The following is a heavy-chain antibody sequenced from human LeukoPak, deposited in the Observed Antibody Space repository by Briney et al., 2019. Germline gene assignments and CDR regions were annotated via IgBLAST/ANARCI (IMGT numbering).Heavy chain of an antibody. CDR2: ISNSGGT. CDR3: TRDSTSSAPSAY. Sequence: SETLSLTCTGYGASISSYYWDWVRQPPGKGLEWIGYISNSGGTNYNPSLTRRVTISVDTSKNQFSLKLTSVTAADTAIYFCTRDSTSSAPSAYWGQGTLVTVSS. V-gene: IGHV4-4*08. CDR1: GASISSYY. D-gene: IGHD2-2*01. J-gene: IGHJ4*02.